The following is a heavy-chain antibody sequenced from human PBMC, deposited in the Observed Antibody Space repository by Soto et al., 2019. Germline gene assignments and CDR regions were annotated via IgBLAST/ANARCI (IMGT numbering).Heavy chain of an antibody. Sequence: GGAPRLSFAASWFTFCSYSLSWGRQGPGKGLEWVSAISGSGGSTYYADSVKGRFTISRDNSKNTLYLQMNSLRAEDTAVYYCAKDPGRPLLLYFDYWGQGTLVTVSS. V-gene: IGHV3-23*01. CDR3: AKDPGRPLLLYFDY. D-gene: IGHD3-10*01. CDR1: WFTFCSYS. J-gene: IGHJ4*02. CDR2: ISGSGGST.